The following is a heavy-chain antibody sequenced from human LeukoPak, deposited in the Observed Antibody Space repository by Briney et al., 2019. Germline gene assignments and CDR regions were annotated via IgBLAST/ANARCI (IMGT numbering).Heavy chain of an antibody. CDR3: AKSAPGYSSAWTQQ. CDR2: ISWNSGRI. J-gene: IGHJ1*01. Sequence: GGSLRLSCAASGFTFNGYAMHWVRQAPGKGLEWVSGISWNSGRIDYADSVKGRFTISRDNAKKSLYLQMNSLRAEDMAVHYCAKSAPGYSSAWTQQWGEGTLVTVPA. D-gene: IGHD6-19*01. V-gene: IGHV3-9*03. CDR1: GFTFNGYA.